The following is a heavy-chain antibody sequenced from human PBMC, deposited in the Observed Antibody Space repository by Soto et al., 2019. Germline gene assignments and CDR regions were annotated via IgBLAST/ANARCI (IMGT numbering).Heavy chain of an antibody. V-gene: IGHV3-21*03. CDR3: AREKTAWPLAYGLEV. CDR1: EFSLSTYS. CDR2: ISTRSDV. Sequence: GGSLKLSCTASEFSLSTYSMNWVRQAPGKGLEWVSSISTRSDVYYADSVKGRFTIARDNAKNSLSLQMNSLSAEDTGVYYCAREKTAWPLAYGLEVWGQGTTVTVSS. D-gene: IGHD2-21*02. J-gene: IGHJ6*02.